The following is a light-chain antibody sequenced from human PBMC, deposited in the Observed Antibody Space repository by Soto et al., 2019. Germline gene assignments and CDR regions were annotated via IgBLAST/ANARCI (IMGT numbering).Light chain of an antibody. Sequence: DIQMTQSPSSLSASVGDRVIITCRASQSVTNFLNWYQQKPGTAPNLLIYAASSLQSGVPSRFSGSASGTDFTLTISSLQPEDFATYYCQQSYSIPWTFGQGTKVDIK. J-gene: IGKJ1*01. V-gene: IGKV1-39*01. CDR2: AAS. CDR3: QQSYSIPWT. CDR1: QSVTNF.